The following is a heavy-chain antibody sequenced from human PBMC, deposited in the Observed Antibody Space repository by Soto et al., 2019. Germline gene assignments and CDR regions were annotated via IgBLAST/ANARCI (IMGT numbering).Heavy chain of an antibody. CDR1: GYSISSGYY. CDR2: IYHSGST. J-gene: IGHJ4*02. V-gene: IGHV4-38-2*02. D-gene: IGHD2-15*01. Sequence: SETLSLTCAVSGYSISSGYYWGWIRQPPGKGLEWIGSIYHSGSTYYNPSLKSRVTISVDTSKNQFSLKLNSVTAADTAVYYCARERDGNTRRIDYWGQGTLVTAPQ. CDR3: ARERDGNTRRIDY.